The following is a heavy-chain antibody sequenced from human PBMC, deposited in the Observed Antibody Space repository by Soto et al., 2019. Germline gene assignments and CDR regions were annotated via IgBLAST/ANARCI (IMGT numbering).Heavy chain of an antibody. V-gene: IGHV3-30-3*01. CDR2: ISYDGSNK. CDR3: ARDRAVNYGDIQH. D-gene: IGHD4-17*01. Sequence: GGSLRLSCAASGFTFSSYAMHWVRQAPGKGLEWVAVISYDGSNKYYADSVKGRFTISRDNSKNTLYLQMNSLRAEDTAVYYCARDRAVNYGDIQHWGQGTLVTVSS. J-gene: IGHJ1*01. CDR1: GFTFSSYA.